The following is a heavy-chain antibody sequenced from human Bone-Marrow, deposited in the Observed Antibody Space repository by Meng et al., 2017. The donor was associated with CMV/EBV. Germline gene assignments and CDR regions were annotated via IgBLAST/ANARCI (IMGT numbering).Heavy chain of an antibody. CDR2: MNPNSGNT. CDR1: TSDD. V-gene: IGHV1-8*01. Sequence: TSDDNNWVRQAKGQGLEWMGWMNPNSGNTGYAQKYQGRVTMTRNTSISTAYMELSSLRSEDTDVYYCARGRYYYDSSGYYYLEYFQHWGQGTLVTVSS. D-gene: IGHD3-22*01. CDR3: ARGRYYYDSSGYYYLEYFQH. J-gene: IGHJ1*01.